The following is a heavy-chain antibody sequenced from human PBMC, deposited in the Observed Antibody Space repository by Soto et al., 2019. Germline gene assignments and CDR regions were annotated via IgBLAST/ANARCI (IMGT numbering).Heavy chain of an antibody. CDR2: INHSGST. CDR3: ARDGSGYDFWSGPYFFDY. CDR1: GGSFSGYY. D-gene: IGHD3-3*01. J-gene: IGHJ4*02. V-gene: IGHV4-34*01. Sequence: SETLSLTCAVYGGSFSGYYWSWIRQPPGKGLEWIGEINHSGSTNYNPSLESRVTISLDTSKSQFSLKLSSVSAADTAVYYCARDGSGYDFWSGPYFFDYWGPGTLVTVSS.